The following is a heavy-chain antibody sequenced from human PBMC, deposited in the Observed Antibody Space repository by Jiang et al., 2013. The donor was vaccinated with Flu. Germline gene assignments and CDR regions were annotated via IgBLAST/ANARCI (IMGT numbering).Heavy chain of an antibody. CDR3: AREGRRKIAKSHWFDP. Sequence: PGLVKPSETLSLTCTVSGGSISSSSYYWGWIRQPPGKGLEWIGSIYYSGSTYYNPSLKSRVTISVDTSKNQFSLKLSSVTAADTAVYYCAREGRRKIAKSHWFDPWGQGTLVTVSS. J-gene: IGHJ5*02. D-gene: IGHD6-13*01. CDR1: GGSISSSSYY. CDR2: IYYSGST. V-gene: IGHV4-39*07.